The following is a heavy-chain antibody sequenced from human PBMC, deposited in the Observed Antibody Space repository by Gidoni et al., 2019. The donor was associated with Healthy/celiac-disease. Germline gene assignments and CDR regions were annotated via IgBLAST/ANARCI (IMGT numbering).Heavy chain of an antibody. V-gene: IGHV4-39*07. CDR1: GGSISSSSYY. D-gene: IGHD6-13*01. J-gene: IGHJ4*02. CDR3: ARDFTTGYSSSWYFDY. Sequence: QLQLQESGPGLVKPSETLSLTCTVSGGSISSSSYYWGWIRQPPGKGLEWIGSIYYSGRTYYNPYLKSRVTISVDTSKNQFSLKLSSVTAADTAVYYCARDFTTGYSSSWYFDYWGQGTLVTVSS. CDR2: IYYSGRT.